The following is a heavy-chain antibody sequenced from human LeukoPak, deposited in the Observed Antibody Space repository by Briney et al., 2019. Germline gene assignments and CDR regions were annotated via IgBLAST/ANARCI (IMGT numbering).Heavy chain of an antibody. D-gene: IGHD6-13*01. J-gene: IGHJ5*02. CDR1: GGTFSSYA. CDR3: ARGYSSSWYPNWFDP. CDR2: IIPIFGTA. Sequence: SVKVSCKASGGTFSSYAISWVRQAPGQGLEWMGGIIPIFGTANYAQKSQGRVTITADKSTSTAYMELSSLRSEDTAVYYCARGYSSSWYPNWFDPWGQGTLVTVSS. V-gene: IGHV1-69*06.